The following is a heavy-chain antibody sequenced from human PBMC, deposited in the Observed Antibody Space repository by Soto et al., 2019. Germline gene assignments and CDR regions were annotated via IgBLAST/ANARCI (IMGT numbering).Heavy chain of an antibody. CDR3: ARDRRGRIAVAGKGSFDY. CDR1: GGSFSGYY. D-gene: IGHD6-19*01. J-gene: IGHJ4*02. V-gene: IGHV4-34*01. Sequence: SETLSLTCAVYGGSFSGYYWSWIRQPPGKGLEWIGEINHSGSTNYNPSLKSRVTISVDTSKNQFSLKPSSVTAADTAVYYCARDRRGRIAVAGKGSFDYWGQGTLVTVSS. CDR2: INHSGST.